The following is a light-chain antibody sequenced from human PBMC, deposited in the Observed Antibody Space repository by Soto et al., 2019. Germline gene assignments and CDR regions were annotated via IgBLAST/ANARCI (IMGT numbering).Light chain of an antibody. V-gene: IGKV1-5*01. CDR2: DAS. J-gene: IGKJ1*01. CDR3: QQYHRYWT. CDR1: QSTSKW. Sequence: DIQMTQSPSTLSASVGDRVTITCRASQSTSKWLAWYQQNPGKAPKLLIYDASSLESGAPSRFSGSVSGTEFTLTISRLQPDLCATYYCQQYHRYWTCGQGTKVEIK.